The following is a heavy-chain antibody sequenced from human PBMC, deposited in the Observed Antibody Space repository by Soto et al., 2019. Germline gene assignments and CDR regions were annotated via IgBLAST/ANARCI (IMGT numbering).Heavy chain of an antibody. V-gene: IGHV3-33*01. CDR3: AAINYDIFTGYFSDY. D-gene: IGHD3-9*01. CDR2: IWHDGSNE. CDR1: GFTFSDYG. J-gene: IGHJ4*02. Sequence: QVQLVESGGGVVQPGRSLRLSCAASGFTFSDYGIHWVRQAPGKGLEWVALIWHDGSNEYYGDSVKGRFRISRDNPKNTVYLEMNSLRAEDTAVYYCAAINYDIFTGYFSDYWGLGTLVTVSS.